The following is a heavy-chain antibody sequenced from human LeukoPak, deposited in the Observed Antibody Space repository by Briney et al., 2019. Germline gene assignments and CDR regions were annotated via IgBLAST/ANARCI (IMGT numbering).Heavy chain of an antibody. Sequence: PGRSLRLSCAASGFTFSSYAMHWVRQAPGKGLEWVAVISYGGSNKYYADSVKGRFTISRDNSKNTLYLQMNSLRAEDTAVYYCASNLYCSGGSCYFPNFDYWGQGTLVTVSS. V-gene: IGHV3-30-3*01. CDR3: ASNLYCSGGSCYFPNFDY. J-gene: IGHJ4*02. CDR2: ISYGGSNK. CDR1: GFTFSSYA. D-gene: IGHD2-15*01.